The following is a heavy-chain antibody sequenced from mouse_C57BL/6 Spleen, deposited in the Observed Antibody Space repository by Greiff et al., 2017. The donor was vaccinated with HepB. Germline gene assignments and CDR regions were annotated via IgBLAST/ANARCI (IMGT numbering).Heavy chain of an antibody. J-gene: IGHJ1*03. V-gene: IGHV5-4*01. D-gene: IGHD1-1*01. CDR2: ISDGGSYT. CDR1: GFTFSSYA. CDR3: ARDRGVTTVVARYFDV. Sequence: EVQLVESGGGLVKPGGSLKLSCAASGFTFSSYAMSWVRQTPEKRLEWVATISDGGSYTYYPDNVKGRFTISRDNAKNNLYLQMSHLKSEDTAMYYCARDRGVTTVVARYFDVWGTGTTVTVSS.